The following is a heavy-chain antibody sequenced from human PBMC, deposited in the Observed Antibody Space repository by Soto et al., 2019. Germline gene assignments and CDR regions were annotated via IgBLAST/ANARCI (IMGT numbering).Heavy chain of an antibody. D-gene: IGHD3-22*01. J-gene: IGHJ6*02. V-gene: IGHV3-11*01. CDR3: AKDQEYYYDSSGYYYYYGMDV. Sequence: GESLKISCAASGFTFSDYYMSWIRQAPGKGLEWVSYISSSGSTIYYADSVKGRFTISRDNAKNSLYLQMNSLRAEDTAVYYCAKDQEYYYDSSGYYYYYGMDVWGQGTTVTVSS. CDR2: ISSSGSTI. CDR1: GFTFSDYY.